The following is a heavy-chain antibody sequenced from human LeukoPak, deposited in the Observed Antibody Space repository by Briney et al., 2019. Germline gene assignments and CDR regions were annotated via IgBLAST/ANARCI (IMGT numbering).Heavy chain of an antibody. CDR2: IYYSGST. CDR1: GGSISTYY. D-gene: IGHD2-21*01. Sequence: SETLSLTCTVSGGSISTYYWSWFRQPPGKGLEWIGYIYYSGSTNYNPSLKSRVTISVDTSKNQFSLNLSSVTAADTAVYYCARGRKTFQYWGQGTLVTVSS. J-gene: IGHJ1*01. V-gene: IGHV4-59*01. CDR3: ARGRKTFQY.